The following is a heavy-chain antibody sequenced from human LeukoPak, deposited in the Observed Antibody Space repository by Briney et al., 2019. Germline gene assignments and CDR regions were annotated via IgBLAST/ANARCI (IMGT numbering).Heavy chain of an antibody. D-gene: IGHD5-18*01. Sequence: GGSLRLSCAASGFTFSSYAMSWVRQAPGKGLEWVSVISAGGGSTYYADSVKGRLTISRDNSKNTLYLQMNSLRAEDTAVYYCAQSSYNYGLPHNWGQGTLVTVSS. V-gene: IGHV3-23*01. CDR1: GFTFSSYA. CDR3: AQSSYNYGLPHN. CDR2: ISAGGGST. J-gene: IGHJ4*02.